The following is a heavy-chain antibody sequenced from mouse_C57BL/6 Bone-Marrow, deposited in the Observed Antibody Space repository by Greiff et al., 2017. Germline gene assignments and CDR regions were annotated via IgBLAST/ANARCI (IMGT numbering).Heavy chain of an antibody. V-gene: IGHV1-7*01. Sequence: LVESGAELAKPGASVKLSCKASGYTFTSYWMHWVKQRPGQGLEWIGYINPSSGYTKYNQKFKDKAKLTADKSSSTAYMQLSSQTYEDSAVYYCARGDGSRYFDVWGTGTTVTVSS. J-gene: IGHJ1*03. CDR3: ARGDGSRYFDV. CDR2: INPSSGYT. D-gene: IGHD1-1*01. CDR1: GYTFTSYW.